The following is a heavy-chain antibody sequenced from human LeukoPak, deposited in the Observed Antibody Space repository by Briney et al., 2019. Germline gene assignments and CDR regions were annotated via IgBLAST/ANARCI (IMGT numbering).Heavy chain of an antibody. D-gene: IGHD3-16*01. V-gene: IGHV4-38-2*02. CDR1: GYSISSGYY. J-gene: IGHJ4*02. CDR2: IYHSGST. CDR3: ALLPQGGAMVIN. Sequence: SETLSLTCTVSGYSISSGYYWGWIRQPPGKGLEWIGSIYHSGSTYYNPSLKSRVTISVDTSKNQFSLKLSSVTAADTAVYYRALLPQGGAMVINWGQGTLVTVSS.